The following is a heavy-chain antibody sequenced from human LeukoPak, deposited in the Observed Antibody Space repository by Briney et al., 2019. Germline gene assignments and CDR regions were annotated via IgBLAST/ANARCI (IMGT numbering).Heavy chain of an antibody. CDR1: GGSISSYY. V-gene: IGHV4-59*01. CDR2: IYYSGST. CDR3: ARGNSGSYYAFDY. J-gene: IGHJ4*02. D-gene: IGHD1-26*01. Sequence: SETLSLTCTVSGGSISSYYWSWIRQPPGKGLEWIGYIYYSGSTNYNPSLKSRVTISVHTSKNQFSLKLSSVTAADTAVYYCARGNSGSYYAFDYWGQGTLVTVSS.